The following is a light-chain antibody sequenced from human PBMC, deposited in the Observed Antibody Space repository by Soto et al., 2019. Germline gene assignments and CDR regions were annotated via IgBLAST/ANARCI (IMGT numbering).Light chain of an antibody. Sequence: QSALTQPPSASVSPGQSVTISCTGTSSDVGAYNYVSWYQQYPGKAPKVMMYEISKRPSGVPDRFSGSKSGNTASLTVSGLQAEDEADYYCSSYAGSNNWVFGGGTKLTVL. J-gene: IGLJ3*02. CDR1: SSDVGAYNY. CDR2: EIS. V-gene: IGLV2-8*01. CDR3: SSYAGSNNWV.